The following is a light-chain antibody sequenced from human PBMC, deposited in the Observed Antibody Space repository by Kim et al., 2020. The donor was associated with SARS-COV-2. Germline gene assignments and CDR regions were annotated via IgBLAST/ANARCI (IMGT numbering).Light chain of an antibody. CDR3: QAWDSSTEVV. J-gene: IGLJ2*01. V-gene: IGLV3-1*01. CDR1: KLGDKY. CDR2: QDS. Sequence: VSPGQTASITCSGDKLGDKYTCWYQQKPGQSPVLVIYQDSKRPSGIPERFSGSNSGNTATLTISGTQAMDEADYCCQAWDSSTEVVFGGGTQLTVL.